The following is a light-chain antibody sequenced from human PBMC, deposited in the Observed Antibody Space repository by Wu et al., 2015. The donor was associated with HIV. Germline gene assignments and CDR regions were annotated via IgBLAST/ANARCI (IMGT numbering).Light chain of an antibody. CDR3: QQYGSPPQT. V-gene: IGKV3-20*01. CDR2: AAS. Sequence: EIVMTQSPGTLSLSPGERATLSCRASQSVRSNYVAWHQHKPGQAPRLLIYAASSRATGIPDRFSGSGSGTDFTLTISRLESEDFAVYFCQQYGSPPQTFGGGTKVEIK. J-gene: IGKJ4*01. CDR1: QSVRSNY.